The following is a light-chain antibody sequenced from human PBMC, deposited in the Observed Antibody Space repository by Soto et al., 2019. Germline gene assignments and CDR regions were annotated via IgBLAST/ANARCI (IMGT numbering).Light chain of an antibody. CDR1: QSVYSRD. CDR2: GAS. Sequence: EIVLTQSPGTLSLSPGERATLSCRASQSVYSRDLVWYQRKPGQAPRLLIYGASSRAAGTPDRFSGSGSGTDFTLIISRLEPEDFAVYYCQQYGGSPRTFGQGTKV. V-gene: IGKV3-20*01. J-gene: IGKJ1*01. CDR3: QQYGGSPRT.